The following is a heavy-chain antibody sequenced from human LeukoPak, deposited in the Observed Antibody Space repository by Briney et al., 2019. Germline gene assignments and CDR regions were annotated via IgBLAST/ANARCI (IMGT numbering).Heavy chain of an antibody. Sequence: GGSLRLSCAASGFTFRTYGMHWVRQAPGKGLEWVAVIWYDGSNKYYADSVKGRFTISRDNSKNTLYLQMNSLRAEDTAVYYCAREAGRSYYYYDSSGSSGAFDIWGQGTMVTVSS. J-gene: IGHJ3*02. V-gene: IGHV3-33*08. CDR3: AREAGRSYYYYDSSGSSGAFDI. CDR2: IWYDGSNK. D-gene: IGHD3-22*01. CDR1: GFTFRTYG.